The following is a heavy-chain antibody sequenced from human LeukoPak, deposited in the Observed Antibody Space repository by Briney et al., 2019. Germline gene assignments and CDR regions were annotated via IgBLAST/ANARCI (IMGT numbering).Heavy chain of an antibody. Sequence: ASEKVSCKASGYTFTSYDINWVRQATGQGLEWMGWMNPNSGNTGYAQKFQGRVTMTRNTSISTAYMELSSLRSEDTAVYYCARGPIVGASDPYYYMDVWGKGTTVTVSS. CDR1: GYTFTSYD. V-gene: IGHV1-8*01. D-gene: IGHD1-26*01. J-gene: IGHJ6*03. CDR2: MNPNSGNT. CDR3: ARGPIVGASDPYYYMDV.